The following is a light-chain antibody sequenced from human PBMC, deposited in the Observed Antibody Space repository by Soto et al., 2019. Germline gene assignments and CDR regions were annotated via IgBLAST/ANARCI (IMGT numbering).Light chain of an antibody. CDR3: QHYHKFPRT. CDR2: AAS. J-gene: IGKJ2*01. V-gene: IGKV3-15*01. CDR1: ETISAD. Sequence: ISMTQSPPTLSVSPGGRVTLSCEASETISADLAWYHHRPGQAPRLLIYAASTRAPGVPASFSGSGSGTDFTLAIANLQPEDFGLYYCQHYHKFPRTFGQGTKLEIK.